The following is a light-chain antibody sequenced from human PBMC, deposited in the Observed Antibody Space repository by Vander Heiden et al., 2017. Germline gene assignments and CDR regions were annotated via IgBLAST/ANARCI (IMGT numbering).Light chain of an antibody. V-gene: IGKV1-13*02. Sequence: AIHLTQSPSSLSASVGDSVTVTCRASQDISNFIAWYQQKPGRAPKLLLYRASPLEVAVPSRFSDSGSGTYFSLTINSLQPEDLATYYCQQVNSFPYTFGQGTRLEIK. J-gene: IGKJ2*01. CDR1: QDISNF. CDR3: QQVNSFPYT. CDR2: RAS.